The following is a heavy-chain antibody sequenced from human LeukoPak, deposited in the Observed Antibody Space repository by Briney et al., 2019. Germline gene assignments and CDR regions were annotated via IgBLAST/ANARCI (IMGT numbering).Heavy chain of an antibody. CDR1: GFTFSTYS. D-gene: IGHD1-26*01. CDR3: ATESSGALDY. V-gene: IGHV3-21*01. J-gene: IGHJ4*02. Sequence: GGSLRLSCAASGFTFSTYSLNWVRQAPGKGLQYVSSIDSTSYTYYADSVKGRFTISRDNAKNSLYLLMHSLRAEDTSVYYCATESSGALDYWGQGTLVTVSP. CDR2: IDSTSYT.